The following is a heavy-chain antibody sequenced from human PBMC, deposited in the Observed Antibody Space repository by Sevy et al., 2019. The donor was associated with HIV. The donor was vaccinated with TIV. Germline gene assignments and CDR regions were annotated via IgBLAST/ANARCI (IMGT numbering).Heavy chain of an antibody. CDR2: ISTSVSRV. D-gene: IGHD6-13*01. CDR1: GFPFSNYE. CDR3: ARDIPVAAVDY. Sequence: GGSLRLSCAASGFPFSNYEMNWVRQAPGKGLEWVAFISTSVSRVFYADSVKGRFTISRGNARNSLYLQMDNLRVEDTALYYCARDIPVAAVDYWGQGTLVTVSS. V-gene: IGHV3-48*03. J-gene: IGHJ4*02.